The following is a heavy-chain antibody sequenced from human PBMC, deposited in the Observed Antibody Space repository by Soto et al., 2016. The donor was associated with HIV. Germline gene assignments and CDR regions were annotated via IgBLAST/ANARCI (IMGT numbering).Heavy chain of an antibody. CDR2: IYYSGSI. J-gene: IGHJ6*03. D-gene: IGHD6-13*01. V-gene: IGHV4-59*01. CDR3: ARDRIAAAGXPLPGRYYYMDV. Sequence: QVQLQESGPGLVKPSETLSLTCTVSGDSISSYYWSWIRQPPGKGLEWIGNIYYSGSIKYNPSLKSRVTISGDTSKNQFSLKLSSVTAADTAVYYCARDRIAAAGXPLPGRYYYMDVWGKGTTVTVSS. CDR1: GDSISSYY.